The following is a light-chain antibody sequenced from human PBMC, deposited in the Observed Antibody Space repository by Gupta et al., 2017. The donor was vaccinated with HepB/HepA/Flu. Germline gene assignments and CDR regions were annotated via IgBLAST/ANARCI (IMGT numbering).Light chain of an antibody. CDR2: DVS. Sequence: QSALTQPRSVSGSPGQSITISCTGTSSDVGAYNYVSWYQQHPGKAPNLMIYDVSKRPSGVPDRFSGSKSGNTASLTISGLHAEEEADYYCCSYAGSYTFERLFGGGTKLTVL. CDR3: CSYAGSYTFERL. J-gene: IGLJ2*01. V-gene: IGLV2-11*01. CDR1: SSDVGAYNY.